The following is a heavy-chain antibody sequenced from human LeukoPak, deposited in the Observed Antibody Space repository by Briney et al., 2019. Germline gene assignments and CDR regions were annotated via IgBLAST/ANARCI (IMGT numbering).Heavy chain of an antibody. CDR3: TTAVGGTEDFDY. CDR1: GFTFSNAW. CDR2: IKSKTDGGTT. J-gene: IGHJ4*02. D-gene: IGHD1-26*01. Sequence: GGSLRLSCAASGFTFSNAWMSWVRQAPGKGLEWLGRIKSKTDGGTTDYAAPVKGRFTISRDDSQNTLYLQMNSLKTEDTAVYYCTTAVGGTEDFDYWGQGTLVTVSS. V-gene: IGHV3-15*01.